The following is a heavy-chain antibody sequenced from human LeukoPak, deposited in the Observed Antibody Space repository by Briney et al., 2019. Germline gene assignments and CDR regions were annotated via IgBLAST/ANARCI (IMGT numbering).Heavy chain of an antibody. V-gene: IGHV7-4-1*02. Sequence: ASVKVSCKASGYTFTSYAMNWVRQAPGQGLEWMGWINTNTGNPTYAQGFTGRFVFSLDTSVSTAYLQISSLKAEDTAVYYCARGPYGYYYYYMDVWGKGTTVTVSS. D-gene: IGHD3-10*01. CDR3: ARGPYGYYYYYMDV. J-gene: IGHJ6*03. CDR2: INTNTGNP. CDR1: GYTFTSYA.